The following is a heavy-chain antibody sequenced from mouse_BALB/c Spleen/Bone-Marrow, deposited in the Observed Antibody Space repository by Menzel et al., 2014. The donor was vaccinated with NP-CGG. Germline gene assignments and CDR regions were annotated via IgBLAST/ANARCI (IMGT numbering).Heavy chain of an antibody. J-gene: IGHJ4*01. V-gene: IGHV14-3*02. CDR2: IDPANGNT. CDR1: GFNIKDTY. CDR3: ARLEYYAVDY. Sequence: VQLQQSGAELVKPGASVKLSCTASGFNIKDTYMHWVKQRPEQGLEWIGRIDPANGNTKYDPKFQGQATLTADPSSNTSYRQLSSLTSEDTAVYYCARLEYYAVDYWCVGIPVTVSS.